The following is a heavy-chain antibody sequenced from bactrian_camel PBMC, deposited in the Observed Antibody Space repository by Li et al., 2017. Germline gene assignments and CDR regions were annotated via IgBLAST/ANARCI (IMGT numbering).Heavy chain of an antibody. Sequence: HVQLVESGGGSVQAGDSLRLSCVASGPIYSSWSMGWFRQRPGEECEGVAAIDHDGRTPYADSVNGRFTISQDDAKRTAYLQMNGLKPEDTAVYYCAADRTYSPCSGESCSCGGGDMYNYWGQGTQVTVS. J-gene: IGHJ4*01. CDR1: GPIYSSWS. CDR3: AADRTYSPCSGESCSCGGGDMYNY. V-gene: IGHV3S56*01. CDR2: IDHDGRT. D-gene: IGHD3*01.